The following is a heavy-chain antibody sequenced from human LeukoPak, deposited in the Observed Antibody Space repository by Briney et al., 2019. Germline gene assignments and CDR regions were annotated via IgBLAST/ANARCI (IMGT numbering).Heavy chain of an antibody. CDR3: ARRNDFGI. J-gene: IGHJ3*02. CDR1: GGSISGDH. Sequence: SETLSLTCTVSGGSISGDHWNWIRQPPGKGLEWIGYIYYSGNTNYNPSLKSRFTISVDTSKNQFSLKLNSVTAADTAVYYCARRNDFGIWGQGTMVTVSS. V-gene: IGHV4-59*08. CDR2: IYYSGNT.